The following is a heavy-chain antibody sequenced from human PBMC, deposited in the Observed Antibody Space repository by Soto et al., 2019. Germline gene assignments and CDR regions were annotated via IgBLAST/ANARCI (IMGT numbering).Heavy chain of an antibody. CDR2: INTYNGNT. Sequence: QVQLVQSGAEVKNPGASVKVSCKASGYTFTRYGIGWARQAPGQGLEWMGWINTYNGNTNYAQNVQGRVTLTTDTSTSTAYMELRSLRYNETAIYYCAMVDVYVTPSPQDVWGQGTTVIVSS. CDR1: GYTFTRYG. CDR3: AMVDVYVTPSPQDV. V-gene: IGHV1-18*01. D-gene: IGHD3-16*01. J-gene: IGHJ6*02.